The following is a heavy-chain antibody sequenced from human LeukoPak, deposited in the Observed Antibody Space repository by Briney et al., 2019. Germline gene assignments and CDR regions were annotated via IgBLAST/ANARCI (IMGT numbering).Heavy chain of an antibody. CDR1: GGSISSYY. CDR2: IYTSGST. Sequence: SETLSLTCNVSGGSISSYYWSWIRQPAGKGLEWIGRIYTSGSTNYDPSLKSRVTMSVDTSKNQFSLKLSSVTAADTAVYYCARGRDYGDYFDYWSQGTLVTVSS. CDR3: ARGRDYGDYFDY. D-gene: IGHD4-17*01. J-gene: IGHJ4*02. V-gene: IGHV4-4*07.